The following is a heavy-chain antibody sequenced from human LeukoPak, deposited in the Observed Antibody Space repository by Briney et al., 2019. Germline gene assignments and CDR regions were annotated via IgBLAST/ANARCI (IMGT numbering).Heavy chain of an antibody. V-gene: IGHV3-21*01. Sequence: PGGTLRLSCAASGFTFSSYSMNWVRQAPGKGLEWVSSISSSSSYIYYADSVKGRFTISRDNAKNSLYLQMNSLRAEDTAVYYCARGTWYSSGGYYFDYWGQGTLVTVSS. CDR2: ISSSSSYI. CDR1: GFTFSSYS. CDR3: ARGTWYSSGGYYFDY. D-gene: IGHD6-19*01. J-gene: IGHJ4*02.